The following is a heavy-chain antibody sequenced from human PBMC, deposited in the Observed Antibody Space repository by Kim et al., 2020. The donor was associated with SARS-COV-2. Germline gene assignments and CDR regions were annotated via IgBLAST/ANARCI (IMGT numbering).Heavy chain of an antibody. Sequence: GGSLRLSCAASGFTFSSYAMSWVRQAPGKGLEWVPAISGSGGSTYYADSVKGRLTISRDNSKNTLYLHMNRLRAEHTAVYYCAKDGSYYDILTGYYDHYYYGMDVWGQGTTVTVSS. D-gene: IGHD3-9*01. V-gene: IGHV3-23*01. CDR3: AKDGSYYDILTGYYDHYYYGMDV. CDR1: GFTFSSYA. CDR2: ISGSGGST. J-gene: IGHJ6*02.